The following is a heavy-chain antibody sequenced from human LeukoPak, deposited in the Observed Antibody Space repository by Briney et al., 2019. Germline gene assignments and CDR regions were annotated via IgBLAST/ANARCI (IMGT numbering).Heavy chain of an antibody. J-gene: IGHJ4*02. CDR1: GGSISSYY. CDR2: IYYSGSP. V-gene: IGHV4-59*01. D-gene: IGHD3-22*01. CDR3: ARQVITTWGFDY. Sequence: SETLSLTCTVSGGSISSYYWSWIRQPPGKGLEWIGYIYYSGSPNYNPSLKSPVTISVDTSKNQFSLKLSSVTAADTAVYYCARQVITTWGFDYWGQGTLVTVSS.